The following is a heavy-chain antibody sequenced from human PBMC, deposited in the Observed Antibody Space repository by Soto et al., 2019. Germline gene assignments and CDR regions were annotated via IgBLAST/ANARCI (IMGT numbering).Heavy chain of an antibody. Sequence: SETLSLTCAVYGGSFSGYYWSWIRQPPGKGLEWIGEINHSGSTNYNPSLKSRVTISVDTSKNQFSLKLSSVTAADTAVYYCARSSSSWHTEYFQHWGQGTRVTVS. J-gene: IGHJ1*01. CDR3: ARSSSSWHTEYFQH. CDR2: INHSGST. CDR1: GGSFSGYY. V-gene: IGHV4-34*01. D-gene: IGHD6-13*01.